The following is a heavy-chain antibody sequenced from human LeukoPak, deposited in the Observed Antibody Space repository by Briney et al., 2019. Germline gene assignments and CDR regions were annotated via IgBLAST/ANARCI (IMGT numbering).Heavy chain of an antibody. Sequence: SETLSLTCTVSGGSICSYYWSWIRQPPGKGLEWIGYIYYSGSTNYNPSLKSRVTISVDTSKNQFSLKLSSVTAADTAVYYCARTSTQFDPWGQGTLVTVSS. V-gene: IGHV4-59*01. CDR3: ARTSTQFDP. J-gene: IGHJ5*02. D-gene: IGHD3-3*02. CDR1: GGSICSYY. CDR2: IYYSGST.